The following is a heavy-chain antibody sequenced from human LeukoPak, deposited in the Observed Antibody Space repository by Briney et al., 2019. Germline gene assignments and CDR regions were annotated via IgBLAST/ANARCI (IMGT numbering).Heavy chain of an antibody. J-gene: IGHJ6*04. V-gene: IGHV4-34*01. D-gene: IGHD3-9*01. CDR3: ARGHYDILTGTDYYGMDV. Sequence: SETLSLTCAVYGRSFSGYYWSWIRQPPGKGLEWIGEINHSGSTKYNPSLKSRVTISVDKSKNQFSLKLSSVTAADTAVYYCARGHYDILTGTDYYGMDVWGKGTTVTVSS. CDR1: GRSFSGYY. CDR2: INHSGST.